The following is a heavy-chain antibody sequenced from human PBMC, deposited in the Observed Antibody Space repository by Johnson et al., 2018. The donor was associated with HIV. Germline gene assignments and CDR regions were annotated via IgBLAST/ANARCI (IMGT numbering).Heavy chain of an antibody. CDR1: GFTFDDYA. D-gene: IGHD3-3*01. J-gene: IGHJ3*02. CDR2: IKSKADGGTT. V-gene: IGHV3-15*01. Sequence: VQLVESGGGLVKPGRSLRLSCAASGFTFDDYALTWVRQAPGKGLEWVGRIKSKADGGTTDYAAPVKGRFTISRDDSKNTLYLQMNNLKTEDTAVYYCTTRVTVVIISSDAFDIWGQGTMVTVSS. CDR3: TTRVTVVIISSDAFDI.